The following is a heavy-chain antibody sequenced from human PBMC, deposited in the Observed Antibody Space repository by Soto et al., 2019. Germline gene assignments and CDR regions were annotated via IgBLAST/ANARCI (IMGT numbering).Heavy chain of an antibody. CDR3: ARNAGLYYDILTGYLPHSFDP. CDR2: TYYSGST. D-gene: IGHD3-9*01. V-gene: IGHV4-59*08. CDR1: GGSISSYY. Sequence: SETLSLTCTVSGGSISSYYWSWIRQPPGKGLEWIGYTYYSGSTNYNPSLKSRVTISVDTSKNQFSLKLSSVTAADTAVYYCARNAGLYYDILTGYLPHSFDPWGQGTLVTVSS. J-gene: IGHJ5*02.